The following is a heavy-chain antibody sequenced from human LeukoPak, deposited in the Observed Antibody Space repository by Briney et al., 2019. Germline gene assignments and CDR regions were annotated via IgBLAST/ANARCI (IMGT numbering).Heavy chain of an antibody. J-gene: IGHJ4*02. D-gene: IGHD6-13*01. CDR1: GGTFSSYA. CDR3: ARALAAAPTY. V-gene: IGHV1-2*02. Sequence: GASVKVSCKASGGTFSSYAISWVRQAPGQGLEWMGWINPNSGGTNYAQKFQGRVTMTRDTSISTAYMELSSLRSDDTAMYYCARALAAAPTYWGQGTLVTVSS. CDR2: INPNSGGT.